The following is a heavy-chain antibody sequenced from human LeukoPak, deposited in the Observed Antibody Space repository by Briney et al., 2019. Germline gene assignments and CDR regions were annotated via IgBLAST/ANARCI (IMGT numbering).Heavy chain of an antibody. CDR3: AREGDILTGYAFDY. CDR1: GGTFSSYA. D-gene: IGHD3-9*01. J-gene: IGHJ4*02. Sequence: ASVKVSCKASGGTFSSYAISWVRQAPGQGLEWMGGIITIFGTANYAQKFQGRVTITADESTSTAYMELSGLRSEDTAVYYCAREGDILTGYAFDYWGQGTLVTVSS. CDR2: IITIFGTA. V-gene: IGHV1-69*01.